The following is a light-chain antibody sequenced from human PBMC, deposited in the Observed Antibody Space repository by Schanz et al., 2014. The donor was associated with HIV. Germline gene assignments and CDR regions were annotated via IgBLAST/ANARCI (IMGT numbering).Light chain of an antibody. V-gene: IGKV1-16*01. CDR3: QQSYSTPQT. Sequence: DIQMTQSPSSLSASVGDRVTITCRASQGITTYLAWFQQKPGEAPKSLIYAASTLQSGVPSRFSGSGSGTDFTLTISSLQPEDFATYFCQQSYSTPQTFGQGTKVAIK. J-gene: IGKJ1*01. CDR2: AAS. CDR1: QGITTY.